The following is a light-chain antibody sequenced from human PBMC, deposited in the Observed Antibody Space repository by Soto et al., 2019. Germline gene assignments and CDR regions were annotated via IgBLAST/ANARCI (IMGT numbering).Light chain of an antibody. J-gene: IGKJ5*01. CDR3: QLSDSSLT. V-gene: IGKV1-39*01. Sequence: IQMTQSASSLSASVGYRVAITCRASHNINTYLNWYQQRPGKAPRLLIYAASSVQGGVPSRFSGSGSGTDFTLTISSLKPEDFATYYCQLSDSSLTFGQGTRLEIK. CDR1: HNINTY. CDR2: AAS.